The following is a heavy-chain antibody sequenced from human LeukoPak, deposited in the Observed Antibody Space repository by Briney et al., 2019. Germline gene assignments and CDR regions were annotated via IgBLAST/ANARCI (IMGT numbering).Heavy chain of an antibody. CDR2: IYSGGST. CDR1: GFTVSSNY. Sequence: GSLRLSCAASGFTVSSNYMSWVRQAPGKGVEWVSVIYSGGSTYYADSVKGRFTISRDNSKNTLYVQMNSLRAEDTAVYYCARDATAWGVWYFDLWGRGTLVTVSS. V-gene: IGHV3-66*01. CDR3: ARDATAWGVWYFDL. D-gene: IGHD3-16*01. J-gene: IGHJ2*01.